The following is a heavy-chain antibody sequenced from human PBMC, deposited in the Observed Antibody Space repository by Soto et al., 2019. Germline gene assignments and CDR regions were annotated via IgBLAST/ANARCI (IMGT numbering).Heavy chain of an antibody. CDR1: GGSFSSYA. CDR2: IIPIVGTG. D-gene: IGHD6-13*01. J-gene: IGHJ6*02. Sequence: QVQLVQSGAEVKKPGSSVKVSCKASGGSFSSYAISWVRQAPGQGLEWMGGIIPIVGTGNYAQNFQGRVTITADESTSTAYMELSSVRSEDTAMYYCARDLRAAGRPGMDVWGQGTTVTVSS. CDR3: ARDLRAAGRPGMDV. V-gene: IGHV1-69*01.